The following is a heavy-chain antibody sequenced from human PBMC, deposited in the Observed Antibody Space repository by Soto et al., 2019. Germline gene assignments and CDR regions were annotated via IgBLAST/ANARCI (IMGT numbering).Heavy chain of an antibody. V-gene: IGHV4-61*01. CDR2: IYYSGSN. D-gene: IGHD6-13*01. J-gene: IGHJ4*02. Sequence: QVQLQKLGPGLVKPSETLSLTCSVSGGSVSSDSYYWSWIRQPPGKGLEWIGYIYYSGSNNYNPSLKSRITISLDTSKNRLILKLSSVTVADTAVYYCASGRGYISRWGFYYFDDWGQGTLGTVSS. CDR3: ASGRGYISRWGFYYFDD. CDR1: GGSVSSDSYY.